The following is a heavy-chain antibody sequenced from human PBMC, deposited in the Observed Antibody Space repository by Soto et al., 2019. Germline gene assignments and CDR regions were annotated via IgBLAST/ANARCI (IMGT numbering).Heavy chain of an antibody. CDR2: ISYDGSNK. Sequence: HPGGSLRLSCAASGFTFSSYGMHWVRQAPGKGLEWVAVISYDGSNKYYADSVKGRFTISRDNSKNTLYLQMNSLRAEDTAVYYCAKDRSGRYYDGPFDYWGQGTLVTVSS. D-gene: IGHD1-26*01. CDR3: AKDRSGRYYDGPFDY. J-gene: IGHJ4*02. V-gene: IGHV3-30*18. CDR1: GFTFSSYG.